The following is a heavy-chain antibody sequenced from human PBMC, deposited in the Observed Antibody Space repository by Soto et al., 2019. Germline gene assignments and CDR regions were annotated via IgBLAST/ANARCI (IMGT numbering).Heavy chain of an antibody. V-gene: IGHV4-34*01. CDR2: INHSGGT. D-gene: IGHD3-22*01. J-gene: IGHJ4*02. CDR3: ASSKRWLSFDS. CDR1: GGSFSGYY. Sequence: SETLSLTCAVYGGSFSGYYWSWIRQPPGKGLEWIGEINHSGGTNYNPSLKSRVTISLDTSKNEFSLKLTSVTAADTAVFYCASSKRWLSFDSWGPGTLVTVSS.